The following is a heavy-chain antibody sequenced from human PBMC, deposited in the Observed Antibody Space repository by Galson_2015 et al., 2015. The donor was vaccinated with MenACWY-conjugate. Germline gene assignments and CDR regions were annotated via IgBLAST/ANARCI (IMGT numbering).Heavy chain of an antibody. CDR2: INQDGSET. D-gene: IGHD2-15*01. Sequence: SLRLSCAASGFAFSNYWMSWVRQAPGQGLEWVANINQDGSETYYVDSVKGRFTISRDNAKNSVYLQLNSLKVEDTAVFYCARGPFVVVADWGQGTLSPSPQ. CDR1: GFAFSNYW. CDR3: ARGPFVVVAD. V-gene: IGHV3-7*01. J-gene: IGHJ4*02.